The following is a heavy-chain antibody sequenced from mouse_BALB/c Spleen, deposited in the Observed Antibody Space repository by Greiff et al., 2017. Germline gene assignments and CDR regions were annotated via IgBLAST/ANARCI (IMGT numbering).Heavy chain of an antibody. D-gene: IGHD1-1*01. CDR2: ISYSGST. Sequence: VQLQQSGPSLVKPSQTLSLTCSVTGDSITSGYWNWIRKFPGNKLEYMGYISYSGSTYYNPSLKSRISITRDTSKNQYYLQLNSVTTEDTATYYCARYPITTVVATDYAMDYWGQGTSVTVSS. CDR1: GDSITSGY. V-gene: IGHV3-8*02. J-gene: IGHJ4*01. CDR3: ARYPITTVVATDYAMDY.